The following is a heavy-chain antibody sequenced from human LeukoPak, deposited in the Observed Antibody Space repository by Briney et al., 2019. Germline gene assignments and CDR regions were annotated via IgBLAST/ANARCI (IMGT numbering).Heavy chain of an antibody. V-gene: IGHV4-4*07. CDR1: GGSISSYY. Sequence: SETLSLTCTVSGGSISSYYWSWIRQPAGKGLEWIGRIYTSGSTNYNPSLKSRVTMSVDTSKNQFSLKLSSVTTADTAVYYCARDDIAAAGTPFDYWGQGTLVTVSS. J-gene: IGHJ4*02. D-gene: IGHD6-13*01. CDR2: IYTSGST. CDR3: ARDDIAAAGTPFDY.